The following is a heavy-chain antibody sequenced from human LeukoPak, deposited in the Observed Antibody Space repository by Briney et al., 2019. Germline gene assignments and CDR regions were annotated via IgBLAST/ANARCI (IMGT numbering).Heavy chain of an antibody. CDR1: GCSISSSSYY. J-gene: IGHJ4*02. D-gene: IGHD3-22*01. CDR2: IYYSGST. Sequence: TSETLSLTCTVSGCSISSSSYYWGWLRQPPGKGLEWIGSIYYSGSTYYNPSLKSRVTISVDTSTNQFSLKLSSVTAADTAVYYCARLRNYYDSSCYSLPHFDYWGQGTLVTVSS. CDR3: ARLRNYYDSSCYSLPHFDY. V-gene: IGHV4-39*01.